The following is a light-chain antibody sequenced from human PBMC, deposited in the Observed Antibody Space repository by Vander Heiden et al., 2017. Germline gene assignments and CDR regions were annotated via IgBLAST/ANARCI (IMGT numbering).Light chain of an antibody. CDR2: KGS. CDR3: QQDNSSPYT. CDR1: QSINNW. V-gene: IGKV1-5*03. Sequence: DIQMTQSPSTLSASVGDRVTITCRASQSINNWLAWYQQKPGKAPKLLIYKGSSLESGVPSRFSGSGSATEFTLAISSLQPDDFATYYCQQDNSSPYTFGQGTKLEIK. J-gene: IGKJ2*01.